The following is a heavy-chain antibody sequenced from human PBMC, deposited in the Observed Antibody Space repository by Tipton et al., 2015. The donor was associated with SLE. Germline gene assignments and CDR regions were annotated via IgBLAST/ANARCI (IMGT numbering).Heavy chain of an antibody. CDR3: ARAQRLVRWLGP. CDR1: GGSFSGYY. J-gene: IGHJ5*02. D-gene: IGHD6-13*01. CDR2: INHSGSP. V-gene: IGHV4-34*01. Sequence: TLSLTCAVYGGSFSGYYWSWIRQAPGKGLEWIGEINHSGSPNYNPSLKSRITISVDTSKNQFSLKLSSVTAADTAVYYCARAQRLVRWLGPWGQGTLVTVSS.